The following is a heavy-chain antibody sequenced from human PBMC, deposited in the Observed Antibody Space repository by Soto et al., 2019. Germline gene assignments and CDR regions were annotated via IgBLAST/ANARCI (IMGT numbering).Heavy chain of an antibody. V-gene: IGHV1-18*04. CDR3: VRDQKYFRVNGNWFDS. J-gene: IGHJ5*01. Sequence: ASVKVSCKASGYTSADFGISWVRQAPGQGLEWMGWVSGNNGASNPAPKVQGRITMTLDASTGVSYMALRSLRSDDTAIYYCVRDQKYFRVNGNWFDSWGQGALVTVSS. CDR2: VSGNNGAS. D-gene: IGHD2-2*01. CDR1: GYTSADFG.